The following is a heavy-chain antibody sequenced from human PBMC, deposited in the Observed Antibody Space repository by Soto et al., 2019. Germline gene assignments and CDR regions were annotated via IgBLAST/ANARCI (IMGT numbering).Heavy chain of an antibody. CDR3: ARGGIHFYGMDV. J-gene: IGHJ6*02. CDR1: GFIFINYG. V-gene: IGHV3-33*01. Sequence: GGSLRLSCEASGFIFINYGMHWVRQAPGKGLEWVAVIWYDGTNKYYADSLKGRFTISRDNSKNTLYLQMDSLRAEDTALYYCARGGIHFYGMDVWGQGTTVTVSS. D-gene: IGHD3-16*01. CDR2: IWYDGTNK.